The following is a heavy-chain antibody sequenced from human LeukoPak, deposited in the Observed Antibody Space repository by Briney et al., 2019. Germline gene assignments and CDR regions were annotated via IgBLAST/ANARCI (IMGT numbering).Heavy chain of an antibody. CDR1: GFTFSNYG. CDR2: ISGSGADT. J-gene: IGHJ4*02. V-gene: IGHV3-23*01. Sequence: PGGSLRLSCAASGFTFSNYGMTWVRQAPGQGLEWVSEISGSGADTYYADSVKGRFTISRDNSKSTLFLQMNSLRAEDTAVYYCAKYESFDHYYDSGGRFDFWVQGTLVTVSS. CDR3: AKYESFDHYYDSGGRFDF. D-gene: IGHD3-22*01.